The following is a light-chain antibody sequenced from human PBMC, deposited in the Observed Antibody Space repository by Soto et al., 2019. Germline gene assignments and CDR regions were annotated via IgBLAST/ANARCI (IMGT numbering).Light chain of an antibody. V-gene: IGLV2-14*01. CDR1: SSDVGGYDY. CDR3: SSYSISTAYL. J-gene: IGLJ1*01. Sequence: QSALTQPASVSGPPGQSITISCTGTSSDVGGYDYASWYQLHPGKAPKLMVFEVSNRPSGVSYRFSGSKSGNTASLTISGLQAEDEADYFCSSYSISTAYLFGTGTKVTVL. CDR2: EVS.